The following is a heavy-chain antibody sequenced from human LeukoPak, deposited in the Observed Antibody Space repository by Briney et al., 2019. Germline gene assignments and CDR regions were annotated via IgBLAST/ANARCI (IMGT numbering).Heavy chain of an antibody. CDR3: ARQLGNYYRAFDF. CDR2: INPASAGA. D-gene: IGHD6-6*01. V-gene: IGHV1-2*02. J-gene: IGHJ4*02. CDR1: GYTFTNYY. Sequence: ASVTVSCKPSGYTFTNYYIHWVRQAPGQGPEWVGWINPASAGAAFAPKSQGRVSMTWDSSITTAFMDLTSLRSDDTAIYYCARQLGNYYRAFDFWGQGTLVTVSS.